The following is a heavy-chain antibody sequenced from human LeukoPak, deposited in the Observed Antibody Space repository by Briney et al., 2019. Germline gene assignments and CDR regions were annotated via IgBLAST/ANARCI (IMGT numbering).Heavy chain of an antibody. J-gene: IGHJ5*02. CDR2: MYYSGST. D-gene: IGHD2-2*01. CDR1: GGSFSGYY. CDR3: ARYCSSTSCRAQNRDWFDP. V-gene: IGHV4-34*01. Sequence: KTSETLSLTCAVYGGSFSGYYWGWIRQTPGKGLEWIGNMYYSGSTYYNPSLKSRVTISVDTSKNQFSLELSSVTAADTAVYYCARYCSSTSCRAQNRDWFDPWGQGALVIVSS.